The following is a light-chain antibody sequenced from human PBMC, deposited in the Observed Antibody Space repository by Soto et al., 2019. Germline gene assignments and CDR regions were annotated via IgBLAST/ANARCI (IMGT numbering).Light chain of an antibody. Sequence: DIVMTQSPDSLAVSLGERATINCKSSQSVLYSSNNKNYLAWYQQRPGQPPKLLIYWASTRESGVPDRFSGSGSGTDFTLAITGLQAEDVADYYCQQYESTPPTFGQGTKVEIK. J-gene: IGKJ2*01. CDR2: WAS. V-gene: IGKV4-1*01. CDR3: QQYESTPPT. CDR1: QSVLYSSNNKNY.